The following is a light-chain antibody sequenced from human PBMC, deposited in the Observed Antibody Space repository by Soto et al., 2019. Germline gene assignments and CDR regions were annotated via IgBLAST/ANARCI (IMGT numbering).Light chain of an antibody. CDR2: DAS. Sequence: EIVLTQSPATLSLSPGERATLSCRASQSVRNYLAWYQQKRGQAPRLLTYDASNRATGIPARFSGSGSGTDFTLTISSLEPEDFAVYYCQQRSNWPPLTFGGGTKVDIK. CDR3: QQRSNWPPLT. CDR1: QSVRNY. V-gene: IGKV3-11*01. J-gene: IGKJ4*01.